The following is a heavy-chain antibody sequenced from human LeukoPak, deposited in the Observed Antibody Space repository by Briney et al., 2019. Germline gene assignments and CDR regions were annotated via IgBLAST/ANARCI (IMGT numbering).Heavy chain of an antibody. CDR3: ARAALGHEGIAVAGSYYFDY. CDR2: IKQDGSEK. V-gene: IGHV3-7*01. J-gene: IGHJ4*02. CDR1: GFTFSSYW. Sequence: GSLRLSCAASGFTFSSYWMSWVRQAPGKGLEWVANIKQDGSEKYYVDSVKGRFTISRDNAKNSLYLQMNSLRAEDTDVYYCARAALGHEGIAVAGSYYFDYWGQGTLVTVSS. D-gene: IGHD6-19*01.